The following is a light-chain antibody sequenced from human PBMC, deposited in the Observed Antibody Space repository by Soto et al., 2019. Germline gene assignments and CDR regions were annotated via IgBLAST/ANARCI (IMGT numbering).Light chain of an antibody. V-gene: IGKV1-33*01. Sequence: DIQMTQSPSSLSASVGDRVTITCQASQDISNYLNWYQQKPGKAPKLLIYAASNLETGVPSRFSGSGSGTDFTFTISSLQPEDFATYYCQQYDNLPYTFGQGTKVDIK. J-gene: IGKJ1*01. CDR2: AAS. CDR3: QQYDNLPYT. CDR1: QDISNY.